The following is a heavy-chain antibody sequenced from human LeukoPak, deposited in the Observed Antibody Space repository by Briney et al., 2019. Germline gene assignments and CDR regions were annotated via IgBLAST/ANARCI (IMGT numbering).Heavy chain of an antibody. CDR2: MNPNSGNT. V-gene: IGHV1-8*01. J-gene: IGHJ6*02. D-gene: IGHD6-13*01. CDR3: ARGRAAAGLYYCYGMDV. CDR1: GYTFTSYD. Sequence: GASVKVSCKASGYTFTSYDINWVRQATGQGLEWMGWMNPNSGNTGYAQKFQGRVTMTRNTSISTAYMELSSLRSEDTAVYYCARGRAAAGLYYCYGMDVWGQGTTVTVSS.